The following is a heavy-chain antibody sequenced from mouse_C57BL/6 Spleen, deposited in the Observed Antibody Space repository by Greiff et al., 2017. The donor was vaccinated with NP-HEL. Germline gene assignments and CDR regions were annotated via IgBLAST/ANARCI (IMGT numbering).Heavy chain of an antibody. J-gene: IGHJ3*01. Sequence: EVMLVESGGGLVQPKGSLKLSCAASGFSFNTYAMNWVRQAPGKGLEWVARIRSKSNNYATYYADSVKDRFTISRDDSESMLYLQMNNLKTEDTAMYYCVRHGGSYDYDWFAYWGQGTLVTVSA. V-gene: IGHV10-1*01. CDR2: IRSKSNNYAT. CDR1: GFSFNTYA. D-gene: IGHD2-4*01. CDR3: VRHGGSYDYDWFAY.